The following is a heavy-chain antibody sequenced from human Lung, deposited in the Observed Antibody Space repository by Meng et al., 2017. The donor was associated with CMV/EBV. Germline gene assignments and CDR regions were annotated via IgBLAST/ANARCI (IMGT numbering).Heavy chain of an antibody. CDR1: GGXVSSGSYS. D-gene: IGHD3-3*01. CDR3: ARGFWGGYYYYYGMDF. J-gene: IGHJ6*02. CDR2: IYYSGCT. Sequence: SXTXSLXXTVPGGXVSSGSYSWSWIRQPPGKGVEWILYIYYSGCTTYNPSLKSRVTISIDTSTHQFSLKLSSVTAADTAVYYCARGFWGGYYYYYGMDFWXQGTXVTVAS. V-gene: IGHV4-61*01.